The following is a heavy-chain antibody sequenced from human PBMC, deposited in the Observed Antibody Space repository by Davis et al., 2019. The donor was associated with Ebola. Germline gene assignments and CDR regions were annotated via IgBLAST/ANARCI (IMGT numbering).Heavy chain of an antibody. D-gene: IGHD4-17*01. V-gene: IGHV4-34*01. Sequence: ESLKISCAASGFTFSSYGMHWVRQPPGKGLEWIGEIYHSGSTNYNPSLKSRVTISVDTSKNQFSLKVSSVTAADTAVYYCARGWPSTVTTDYYAMDAWGKGTTVTVSS. CDR1: GFTFSSYG. CDR3: ARGWPSTVTTDYYAMDA. CDR2: IYHSGST. J-gene: IGHJ6*04.